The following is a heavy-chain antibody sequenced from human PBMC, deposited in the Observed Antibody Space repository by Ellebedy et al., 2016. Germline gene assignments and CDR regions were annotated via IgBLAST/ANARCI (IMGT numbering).Heavy chain of an antibody. V-gene: IGHV3-21*01. CDR3: ARERTVTTLYTYYYGMDV. D-gene: IGHD4-17*01. J-gene: IGHJ6*02. CDR1: GFTFSSYS. Sequence: GGSLRLXXAASGFTFSSYSMNWVRQAPGKGLEWVSSISSSSSYIYYADSVKGRFTISRDNAKNSLYLQMNSLRAEDTAVYYCARERTVTTLYTYYYGMDVWGQGTTVTVSS. CDR2: ISSSSSYI.